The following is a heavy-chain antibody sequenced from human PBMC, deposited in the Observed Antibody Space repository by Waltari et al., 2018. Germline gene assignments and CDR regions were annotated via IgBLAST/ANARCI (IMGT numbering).Heavy chain of an antibody. CDR2: IWYDGSNK. Sequence: QVQLVESGGGVVQPGRSLRLSCAASGFTFSSYGMHWVRQAPGKGVEWVAVIWYDGSNKYYADSVKGRFTISRDNSKNTLYLQMNSLRAEDTAVYYCARVSDGGWGYFDYWGQGTLVTVSS. D-gene: IGHD6-19*01. V-gene: IGHV3-33*01. CDR1: GFTFSSYG. CDR3: ARVSDGGWGYFDY. J-gene: IGHJ4*02.